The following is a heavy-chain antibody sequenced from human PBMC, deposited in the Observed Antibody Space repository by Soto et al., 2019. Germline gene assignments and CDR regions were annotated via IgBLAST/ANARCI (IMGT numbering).Heavy chain of an antibody. V-gene: IGHV3-48*03. Sequence: PGGSLRLSCAASGFTFSNYEMNWVRQAPGKGLEWVSYISSSGSAIYYADSVKGRFTISRDNSKNTLYLQMNSLRAEDTAVYYCGREGYCTNGVCTMAWFDPWGQGTLVTVSS. D-gene: IGHD2-8*01. CDR3: GREGYCTNGVCTMAWFDP. CDR1: GFTFSNYE. CDR2: ISSSGSAI. J-gene: IGHJ5*02.